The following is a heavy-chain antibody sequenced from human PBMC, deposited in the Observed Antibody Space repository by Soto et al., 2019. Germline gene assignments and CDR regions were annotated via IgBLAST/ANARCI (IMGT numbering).Heavy chain of an antibody. CDR2: IFYSGST. CDR1: GCSIGSYY. V-gene: IGHV4-59*01. CDR3: ARVVDYDALTGYYRGAGWFDP. J-gene: IGHJ5*01. Sequence: TSETLSLTCSVSGCSIGSYYWSWIRQPPGKGLEWIGYIFYSGSTNYNPSFQRRLTISVDTSKNQFSMKLSSVTAADTAVYYCARVVDYDALTGYYRGAGWFDPWGQGTLVTVSS. D-gene: IGHD3-9*01.